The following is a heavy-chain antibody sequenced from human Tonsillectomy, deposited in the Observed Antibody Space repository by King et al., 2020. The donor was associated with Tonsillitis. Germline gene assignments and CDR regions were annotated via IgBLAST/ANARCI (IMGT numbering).Heavy chain of an antibody. CDR3: TKDRRGILMWGYFQH. D-gene: IGHD1-26*01. CDR1: GFTFDDYA. Sequence: ESGGGVVQPGGSLRLSCAASGFTFDDYAMHWVRQAPGKGLEWVSLISGDGDSTFFADSVKGRFTISRDNSKNSLYLQMNSLRTEDTALYYCTKDRRGILMWGYFQHWGQGTLVTVSS. V-gene: IGHV3-43*02. J-gene: IGHJ1*01. CDR2: ISGDGDST.